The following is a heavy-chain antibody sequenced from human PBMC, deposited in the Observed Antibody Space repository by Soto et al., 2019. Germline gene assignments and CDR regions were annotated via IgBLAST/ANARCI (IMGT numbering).Heavy chain of an antibody. V-gene: IGHV4-34*02. D-gene: IGHD6-19*01. CDR3: AREGGSVWYYYDY. Sequence: QVQLQQWGAGLLKPSETLSLTCAVNGGSFSGYSWTWIRQAPGKGLDWIGETNYTGTTNYCPSLKSRVAWSVDTSKNQFSLELRSVSAADTAVYYCAREGGSVWYYYDYWGHGTLVTVSS. CDR2: TNYTGTT. J-gene: IGHJ4*01. CDR1: GGSFSGYS.